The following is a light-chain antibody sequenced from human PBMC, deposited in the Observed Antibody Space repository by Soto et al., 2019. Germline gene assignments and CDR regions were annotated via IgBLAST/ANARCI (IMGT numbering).Light chain of an antibody. CDR3: SSYTSRDTRV. J-gene: IGLJ1*01. CDR1: SSDVGGYNF. Sequence: QSALTQPASVSGSPGQSITISCTGTSSDVGGYNFVSLYQQHPDKAPKLMVYEVTKRPSGVSDRFSGSKSGNTASLTISGLQAEDEADYYCSSYTSRDTRVFGTGTKLTVL. CDR2: EVT. V-gene: IGLV2-14*01.